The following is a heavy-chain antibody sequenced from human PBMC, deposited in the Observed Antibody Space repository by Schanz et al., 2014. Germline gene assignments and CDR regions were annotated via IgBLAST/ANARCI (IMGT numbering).Heavy chain of an antibody. J-gene: IGHJ4*02. CDR2: VNPGGGST. V-gene: IGHV1-46*02. CDR3: ARGSLAGYVALLMAANDY. Sequence: QVQLVQSGPEVKKPGASVKVSCQASGYTLKDHAMHWVRQAPGQGLEWMGIVNPGGGSTSVAQRFQTRVTLTRDTSTGTAYLGLTRLRFEDTAVYYCARGSLAGYVALLMAANDYWGQGTLLTVSS. D-gene: IGHD2-15*01. CDR1: GYTLKDHA.